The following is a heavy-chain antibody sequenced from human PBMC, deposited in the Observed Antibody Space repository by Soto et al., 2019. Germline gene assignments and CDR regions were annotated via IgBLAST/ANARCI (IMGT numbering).Heavy chain of an antibody. Sequence: SETLSLTCTVSGGSISSSSYYWGWIRQPPGKGLEWIGSVFYSGSTYYNPSLKSRVTISVDTSKNQFSLKVSSVTAADTAVYYCARQVIFGVVITYYMDVWGKGTTVTV. CDR1: GGSISSSSYY. V-gene: IGHV4-39*01. CDR2: VFYSGST. J-gene: IGHJ6*03. D-gene: IGHD3-3*02. CDR3: ARQVIFGVVITYYMDV.